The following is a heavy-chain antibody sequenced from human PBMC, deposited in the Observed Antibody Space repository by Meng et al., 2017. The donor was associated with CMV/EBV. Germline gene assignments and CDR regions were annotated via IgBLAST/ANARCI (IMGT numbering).Heavy chain of an antibody. Sequence: GESLKISCAASGFTFSSYWMSWVRQAPGKGLEWVANIKQDGSEKYYVDSMKGRFTISRDNAKNSLYLQMNSLRAEDTAVYYCARGESSWSGYYLYYGMDVWGQGTTVTVSS. D-gene: IGHD3-3*01. CDR1: GFTFSSYW. CDR2: IKQDGSEK. J-gene: IGHJ6*02. CDR3: ARGESSWSGYYLYYGMDV. V-gene: IGHV3-7*01.